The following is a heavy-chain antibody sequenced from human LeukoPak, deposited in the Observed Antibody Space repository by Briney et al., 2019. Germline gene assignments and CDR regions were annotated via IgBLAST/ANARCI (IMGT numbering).Heavy chain of an antibody. CDR2: IYPKSGDT. Sequence: ASVKVSCKASGYTFTDYYIHWVRQAPGQGLEWMGYIYPKSGDTKYAQKFQGRVTMTRDTSISTAYMEVSRLRSDDTAVYYCARGLYDFWSGDDAFDIWGQGTMVTVSS. CDR1: GYTFTDYY. J-gene: IGHJ3*02. D-gene: IGHD3-3*01. CDR3: ARGLYDFWSGDDAFDI. V-gene: IGHV1-2*02.